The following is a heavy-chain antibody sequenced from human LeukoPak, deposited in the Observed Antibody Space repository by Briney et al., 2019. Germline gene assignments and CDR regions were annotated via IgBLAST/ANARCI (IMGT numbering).Heavy chain of an antibody. V-gene: IGHV3-23*01. CDR2: ISGSGGST. CDR3: AKDYSALHI. D-gene: IGHD1-26*01. J-gene: IGHJ3*02. Sequence: GGSLRLSCAASGFTFSSYAMNWVRQAPGKGVEWVSAISGSGGSTYYADSVKGRFTISRDNSKNTLYLQINRRIAEDTAIYYCAKDYSALHIWRQGPIVTVSS. CDR1: GFTFSSYA.